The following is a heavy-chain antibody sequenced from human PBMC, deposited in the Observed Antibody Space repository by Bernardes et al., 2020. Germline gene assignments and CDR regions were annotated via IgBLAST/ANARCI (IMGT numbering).Heavy chain of an antibody. CDR1: GFTFSSYS. CDR2: ISSSSSYI. Sequence: GGSLRLSCAASGFTFSSYSMNWVRQAPGKGLEWVSSISSSSSYIYYADSVKGRFTISRDNAKNSLYLQMNSLRAEDTAVYYCARDEMGGGYVLTYFDYWGQGTLVTVSS. V-gene: IGHV3-21*01. CDR3: ARDEMGGGYVLTYFDY. D-gene: IGHD5-12*01. J-gene: IGHJ4*02.